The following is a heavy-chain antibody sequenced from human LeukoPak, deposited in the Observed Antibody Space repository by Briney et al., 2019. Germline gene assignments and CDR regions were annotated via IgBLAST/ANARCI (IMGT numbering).Heavy chain of an antibody. D-gene: IGHD2-21*02. V-gene: IGHV3-21*01. J-gene: IGHJ4*02. CDR3: ARSCDGDCYSDY. CDR2: IGSTSHFR. Sequence: NPGGSLRLSCAAPGFTSSNYSMNWVRQAPGKGLEWVSSIGSTSHFRYYADSLKGRVTISRDNAKNSLYLQMSSLRVEDTAVYYCARSCDGDCYSDYWGQGTLVAVSS. CDR1: GFTSSNYS.